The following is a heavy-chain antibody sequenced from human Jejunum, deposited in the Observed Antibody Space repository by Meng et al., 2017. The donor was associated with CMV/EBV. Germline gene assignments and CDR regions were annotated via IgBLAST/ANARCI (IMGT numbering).Heavy chain of an antibody. V-gene: IGHV4-59*11. CDR1: YGATSSQY. D-gene: IGHD5-18*01. J-gene: IGHJ4*02. CDR2: IYYTGST. CDR3: ARGGHSPLDY. Sequence: QGPLPGSGARLADPSETLSLTCTVSYGATSSQYWSWIRKPPGKGLKWIGYIYYTGSTNYNSSLKSRVTISVDTSNNQFSLKLNSVTAADTAVYYCARGGHSPLDYWGRGTLVTVSS.